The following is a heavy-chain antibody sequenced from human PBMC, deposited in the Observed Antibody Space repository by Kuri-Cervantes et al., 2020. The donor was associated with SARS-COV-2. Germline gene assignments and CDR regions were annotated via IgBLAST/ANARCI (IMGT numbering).Heavy chain of an antibody. Sequence: ESLKISCAVSGYSISSGYYWGWIRQPPGKGLEWIGNIYHSGSTYYNPSLKSRVAMSVDTSKNQFSLKLSSVTAADPAVYYCARAYYDSSGYYPMGAFDIWGQGTMVTVSS. J-gene: IGHJ3*02. D-gene: IGHD3-22*01. CDR1: GYSISSGYY. V-gene: IGHV4-38-2*01. CDR3: ARAYYDSSGYYPMGAFDI. CDR2: IYHSGST.